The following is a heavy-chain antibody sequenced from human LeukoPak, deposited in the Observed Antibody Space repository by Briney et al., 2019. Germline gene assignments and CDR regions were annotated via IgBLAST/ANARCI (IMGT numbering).Heavy chain of an antibody. CDR1: GEFFSGFY. J-gene: IGHJ4*02. CDR3: ARLPLGAFGEVLNFDL. CDR2: INHSGTT. Sequence: SETLSLTCDVSGEFFSGFYWSWIRQPPGKGLEWIGDINHSGTTKHNPSLKSRVTLLIDTSKSHFSLRLNSVTAADTAVYYCARLPLGAFGEVLNFDLWGQGTVVIVSS. V-gene: IGHV4-34*01. D-gene: IGHD3-10*01.